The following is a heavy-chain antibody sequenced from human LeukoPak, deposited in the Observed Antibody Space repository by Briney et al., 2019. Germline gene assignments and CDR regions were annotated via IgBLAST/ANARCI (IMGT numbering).Heavy chain of an antibody. Sequence: GGSLRLSCAASGFTFSSYSMNSVRQAPGKGLEWVSSISSSSSYIYYADSVKGRFTISRDNAKNSLYLQMNSLRAEDTAMYYCARGYSSSWSIFDYWGQGTLVTVSS. V-gene: IGHV3-21*01. CDR3: ARGYSSSWSIFDY. J-gene: IGHJ4*02. CDR1: GFTFSSYS. CDR2: ISSSSSYI. D-gene: IGHD6-13*01.